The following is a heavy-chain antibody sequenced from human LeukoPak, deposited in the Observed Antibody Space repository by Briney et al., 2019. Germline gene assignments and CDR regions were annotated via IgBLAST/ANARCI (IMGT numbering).Heavy chain of an antibody. Sequence: GGSLRLSCAASGFTFSIYWMHWVRQAPGTGLVWVSRISNDGSATIYVDSVKGRFTISRDNAKNTLYLQMNSLRAEDTAVYYCARDSSGSYDYWGQETLVTVSS. J-gene: IGHJ4*02. D-gene: IGHD1-26*01. V-gene: IGHV3-74*01. CDR1: GFTFSIYW. CDR2: ISNDGSAT. CDR3: ARDSSGSYDY.